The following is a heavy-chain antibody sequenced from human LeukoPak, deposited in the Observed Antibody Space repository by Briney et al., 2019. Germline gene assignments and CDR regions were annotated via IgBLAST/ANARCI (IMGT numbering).Heavy chain of an antibody. CDR2: ISYSGST. CDR3: ARGGYTGTSFNY. Sequence: SETLSLTCTVSNGSINNYYWSWMRQRPGKGLEWIGYISYSGSTNYSPSLKSRVTISVDSSKHQFSLKLNSVTAADTAVYYCARGGYTGTSFNYWGQGTLVTVSS. V-gene: IGHV4-59*08. J-gene: IGHJ4*02. CDR1: NGSINNYY. D-gene: IGHD5-12*01.